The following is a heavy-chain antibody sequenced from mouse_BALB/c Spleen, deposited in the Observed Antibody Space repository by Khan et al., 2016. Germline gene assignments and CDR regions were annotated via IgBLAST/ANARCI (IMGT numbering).Heavy chain of an antibody. CDR2: INTYTGEP. CDR3: ARSTTTEGDFDY. J-gene: IGHJ2*01. D-gene: IGHD1-1*01. V-gene: IGHV9-3-1*01. Sequence: IQLVQSGPELKKPGETVKISCKASGYTFTNYGMNWVKQAPGKGLKWMGWINTYTGEPTYADDFKGRFAFSLETSASTAYLQINNLKNEDTATYFCARSTTTEGDFDYWGQGTTLTVSS. CDR1: GYTFTNYG.